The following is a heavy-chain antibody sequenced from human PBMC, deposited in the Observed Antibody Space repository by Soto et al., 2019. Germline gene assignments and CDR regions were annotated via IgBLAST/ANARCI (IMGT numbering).Heavy chain of an antibody. Sequence: PSETLSLTCTVSGGSITGGDYHWSWIRHPPGTVLAWAGNIYNRATYHNPYLKCGVIISVDTSKSQFSLQLSSVTAADTAVYYCAAGSCSSSGCYWFDPWGQGALVTVSS. CDR2: IYNRAT. J-gene: IGHJ5*02. CDR1: GGSITGGDYH. V-gene: IGHV4-30-4*01. D-gene: IGHD2-2*01. CDR3: AAGSCSSSGCYWFDP.